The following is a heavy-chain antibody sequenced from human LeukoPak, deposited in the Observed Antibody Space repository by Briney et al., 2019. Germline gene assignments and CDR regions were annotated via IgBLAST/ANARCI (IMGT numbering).Heavy chain of an antibody. D-gene: IGHD4-17*01. CDR2: ISAYNGNT. CDR3: ARVWTTVPLTDY. V-gene: IGHV1-18*01. Sequence: ASVKVSCKASGGTFSSYAISWVRQAPGQGLEWMGWISAYNGNTNYAQKLQGRVTMTTDTSTSTAYMELRSLRSDDTAVYYCARVWTTVPLTDYWGQGTLVTVSS. J-gene: IGHJ4*02. CDR1: GGTFSSYA.